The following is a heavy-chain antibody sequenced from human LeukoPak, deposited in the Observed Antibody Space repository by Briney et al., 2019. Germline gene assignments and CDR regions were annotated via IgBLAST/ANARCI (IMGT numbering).Heavy chain of an antibody. CDR1: GFTFSSSG. Sequence: GGSLRLSCAASGFTFSSSGMHWVRQAPGKGLEWVALIWYDGINEYYADSVKGRFSISRDDSKNTLYLQMNSLRAEDTAVYYCVRDKGSSWGEKYYFDYWGQGTLVAVSS. CDR3: VRDKGSSWGEKYYFDY. V-gene: IGHV3-33*01. J-gene: IGHJ4*02. CDR2: IWYDGINE. D-gene: IGHD6-13*01.